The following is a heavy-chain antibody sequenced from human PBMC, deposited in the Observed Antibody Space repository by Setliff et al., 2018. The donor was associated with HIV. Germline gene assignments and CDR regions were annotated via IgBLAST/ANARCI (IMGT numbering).Heavy chain of an antibody. J-gene: IGHJ4*02. CDR2: IRSKTHGGTT. CDR3: TRVFAQDSSRSYYFDH. CDR1: GFTFGDYG. D-gene: IGHD6-13*01. Sequence: SLRLSCTASGFTFGDYGMSWVRQAPGKGLEWVGFIRSKTHGGTTEYATSVRGRFTISRADSGSVAYLQMSSLKTEDTAMYYCTRVFAQDSSRSYYFDHWGQGTLVTVSS. V-gene: IGHV3-49*04.